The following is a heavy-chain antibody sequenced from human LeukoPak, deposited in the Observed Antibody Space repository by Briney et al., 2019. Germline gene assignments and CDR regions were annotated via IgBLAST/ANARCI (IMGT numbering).Heavy chain of an antibody. CDR3: ARVPRGTTVTTRSSYFQH. Sequence: SETLSLTCAVYGGSYSGYYWSLIRQPPGKGLEWIGEINHSGSTNYNPSLKSRVTISVDTSKNQFSLKLSSVTAADTAVYYCARVPRGTTVTTRSSYFQHWGQGTLVTVSS. J-gene: IGHJ1*01. CDR1: GGSYSGYY. CDR2: INHSGST. D-gene: IGHD4-17*01. V-gene: IGHV4-34*01.